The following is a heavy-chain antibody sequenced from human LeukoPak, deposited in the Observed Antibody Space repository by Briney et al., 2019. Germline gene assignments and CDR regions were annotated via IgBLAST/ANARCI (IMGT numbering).Heavy chain of an antibody. CDR1: GYTFTSYY. V-gene: IGHV1-46*01. J-gene: IGHJ5*02. CDR3: ARGGDYDFWSGYYSSWFDP. D-gene: IGHD3-3*01. Sequence: RASVKVSCKASGYTFTSYYMHWVRQAPGQGLEWMGIINPSGGSTSYAQKSQGRVTMTRDTSTSTVYMELSSLRSEDTAVYYCARGGDYDFWSGYYSSWFDPWGQGTLVTVSS. CDR2: INPSGGST.